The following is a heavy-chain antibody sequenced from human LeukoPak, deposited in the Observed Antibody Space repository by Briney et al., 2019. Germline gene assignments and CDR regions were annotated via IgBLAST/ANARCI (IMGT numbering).Heavy chain of an antibody. Sequence: SETLSLTCTVSGGSISSGGYYWSWIRQHPGKGLEWIGYIYYSGSTYYNPSLKSRVTISVDTSKNQFSLKLSSVTAADTAVYYCAREVGDYSSRNFDYWGQGTLVTVFS. J-gene: IGHJ4*02. CDR1: GGSISSGGYY. CDR2: IYYSGST. CDR3: AREVGDYSSRNFDY. V-gene: IGHV4-31*03. D-gene: IGHD4-17*01.